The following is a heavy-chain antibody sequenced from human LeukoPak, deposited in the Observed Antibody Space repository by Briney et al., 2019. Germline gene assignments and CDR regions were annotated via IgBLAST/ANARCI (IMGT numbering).Heavy chain of an antibody. Sequence: PGGFLRLSCEASGFTFSSYEMTWVRQAPGKGLEWVSYIGSSGNSMYHADSVKGRFTISRDNAKNSLYLHMNSLRAEDTAIYYCARVGSNLNYGDYWGQGTLVSVSS. CDR1: GFTFSSYE. J-gene: IGHJ4*02. V-gene: IGHV3-48*03. CDR2: IGSSGNSM. D-gene: IGHD1-7*01. CDR3: ARVGSNLNYGDY.